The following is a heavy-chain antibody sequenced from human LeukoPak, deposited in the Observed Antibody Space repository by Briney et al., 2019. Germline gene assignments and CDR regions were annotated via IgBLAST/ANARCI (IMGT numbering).Heavy chain of an antibody. CDR3: ARGPYHYDSSGYYYVNY. J-gene: IGHJ4*02. CDR1: GYTFTTYG. V-gene: IGHV1-18*01. CDR2: ISAYNGNT. D-gene: IGHD3-22*01. Sequence: GASVKVSCKTSGYTFTTYGISWVRQAPGQGLEWMGWISAYNGNTKYIQRFQGRVTMTRNTSISTAYMELRSLRSEDTAVYFCARGPYHYDSSGYYYVNYWGQGTLVTVSS.